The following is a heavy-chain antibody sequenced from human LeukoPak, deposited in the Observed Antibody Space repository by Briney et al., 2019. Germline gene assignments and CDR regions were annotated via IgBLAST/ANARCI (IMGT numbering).Heavy chain of an antibody. CDR2: ISYDGSNK. V-gene: IGHV3-30*18. CDR1: GFTFSSYG. Sequence: GGSLRLSSAASGFTFSSYGMHWVRQAPGKGLEWVAVISYDGSNKYYADSVKGRFTISRDNSKNTLYLQMNSLRAEDTAVYYCAKGPYSSGWYYFDYWGQGTLVTVSS. J-gene: IGHJ4*02. D-gene: IGHD6-19*01. CDR3: AKGPYSSGWYYFDY.